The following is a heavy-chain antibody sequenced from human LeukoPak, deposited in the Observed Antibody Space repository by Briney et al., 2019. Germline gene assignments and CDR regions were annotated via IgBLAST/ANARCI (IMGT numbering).Heavy chain of an antibody. CDR2: IWYDGSNK. CDR1: GFTFNTYG. D-gene: IGHD1-26*01. J-gene: IGHJ4*02. V-gene: IGHV3-30*02. CDR3: ARALGYYFDY. Sequence: GGSLRLSCAAAGFTFNTYGMHWLRQAPGKGLEWVALIWYDGSNKYYADSVKGRFTISRDNSKNTLYLQMNSLRAEDTAVYYCARALGYYFDYWGQGTLVTVSS.